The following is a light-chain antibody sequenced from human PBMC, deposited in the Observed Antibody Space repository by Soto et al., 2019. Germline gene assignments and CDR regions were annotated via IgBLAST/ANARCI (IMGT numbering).Light chain of an antibody. V-gene: IGKV1-9*01. CDR2: AAS. J-gene: IGKJ2*01. CDR3: QHLNDYRYT. Sequence: DIQFTQSPSFLSASVGDRVTITCRASQAISSSLAWYQHNPGKAPKLLIYAASTLQNGVPSSFSGSGSGTEFTLTSISLQPEDFATDYCQHLNDYRYTFGQGTKVEIK. CDR1: QAISSS.